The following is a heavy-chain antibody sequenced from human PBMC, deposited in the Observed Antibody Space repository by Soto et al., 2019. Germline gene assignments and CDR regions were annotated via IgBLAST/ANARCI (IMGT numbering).Heavy chain of an antibody. Sequence: QVRLVQSGAEVKKPGASVKDSCKASGYTFTSYATHWVRQAPGQRDEWRGWINAGNGNTKYSQKVQGRVTITRDTPSSTAYRELSSLSSEDTAVYYCASTDYYDSSGYRCDYRGQGTLFTFSS. CDR3: ASTDYYDSSGYRCDY. D-gene: IGHD3-22*01. CDR2: INAGNGNT. J-gene: IGHJ4*02. V-gene: IGHV1-3*01. CDR1: GYTFTSYA.